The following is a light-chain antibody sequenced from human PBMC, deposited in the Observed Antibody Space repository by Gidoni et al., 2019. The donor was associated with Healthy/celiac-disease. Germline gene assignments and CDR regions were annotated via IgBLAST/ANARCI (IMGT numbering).Light chain of an antibody. Sequence: QSALTQPASVSGSPGPSITISCTGTSSDVGVYNYVSWYQQHPDKAPNLMIYAVSNRPAGVSNRFSCSKSGTTASLTIAGQQAEDEAYYYSTSNTSSSTDVFGSGTKVTVL. J-gene: IGLJ1*01. CDR2: AVS. CDR3: TSNTSSSTDV. CDR1: SSDVGVYNY. V-gene: IGLV2-14*03.